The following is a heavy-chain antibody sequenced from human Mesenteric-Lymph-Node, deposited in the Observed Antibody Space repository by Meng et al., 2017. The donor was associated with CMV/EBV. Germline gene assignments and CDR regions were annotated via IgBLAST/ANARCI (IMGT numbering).Heavy chain of an antibody. CDR1: V. CDR3: ARGTYGPLDQYQGGWYYFDY. J-gene: IGHJ4*01. CDR2: IIPTSGAA. V-gene: IGHV1-69*05. Sequence: VISWVRQAPGQGLEWMGGIIPTSGAASYAQKFKGSITIATGASTSTVYMDLSSLKSDDTAVYYCARGTYGPLDQYQGGWYYFDYWGHGTLVTVSS. D-gene: IGHD2-2*01.